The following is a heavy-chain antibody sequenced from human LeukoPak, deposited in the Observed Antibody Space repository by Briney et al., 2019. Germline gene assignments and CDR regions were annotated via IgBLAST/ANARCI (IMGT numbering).Heavy chain of an antibody. J-gene: IGHJ6*02. V-gene: IGHV4-39*01. CDR2: INSSRST. Sequence: WGSLRLTCTASGVTISSSSLYWGRLPQRQGKELVWTISINSSRSTYYNTSLKGRVTISVDTSKDHFSLKLCSVTAAVTAVYYCARRQPWIQLWSQIYGMDVWGQGTTVTVSS. D-gene: IGHD5-18*01. CDR1: GVTISSSSLY. CDR3: ARRQPWIQLWSQIYGMDV.